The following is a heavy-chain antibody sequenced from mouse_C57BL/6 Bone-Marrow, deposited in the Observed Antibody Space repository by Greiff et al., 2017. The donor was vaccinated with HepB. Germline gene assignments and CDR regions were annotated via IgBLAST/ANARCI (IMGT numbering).Heavy chain of an antibody. CDR1: GFSLSTSGMG. J-gene: IGHJ4*01. D-gene: IGHD1-1*01. V-gene: IGHV8-12*01. CDR3: ARYYGSSSTYYAMDY. CDR2: IYWDDDK. Sequence: QVTLKVCGPGILQSSQTLSLTCSFSGFSLSTSGMGVSWIRQPSGKGLEWLAHIYWDDDKRYNPSLKSRLTIYKDTSRNQVFLKITSVDTADTATYYCARYYGSSSTYYAMDYWGQGTSVTVSS.